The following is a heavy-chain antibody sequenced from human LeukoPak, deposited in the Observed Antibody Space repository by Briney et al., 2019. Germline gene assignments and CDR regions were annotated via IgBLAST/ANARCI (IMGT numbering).Heavy chain of an antibody. CDR2: INHSGST. CDR3: ASRRAGGYSDY. CDR1: GGSFSGYY. J-gene: IGHJ4*02. Sequence: SETLSLTCAVYGGSFSGYYWSWIRQPPGKGLEWIGEINHSGSTNYNPSLKSRVTISVDTSKNQFSLKLSSVTAADTAVYYCASRRAGGYSDYWGQGTLVTVSS. D-gene: IGHD3-16*01. V-gene: IGHV4-34*01.